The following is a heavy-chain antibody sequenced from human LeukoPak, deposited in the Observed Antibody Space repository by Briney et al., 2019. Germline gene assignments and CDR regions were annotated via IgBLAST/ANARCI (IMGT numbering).Heavy chain of an antibody. CDR1: GGSISSYY. CDR3: ARGISSVPTHGVVWFDP. Sequence: PSETLSLTCTVSGGSISSYYWSWIRQPAGKGLEWIGRIYTSGSTNYNPSLKSRVTMSVDTSKNQFSLKLSSVTAADTAVYYCARGISSVPTHGVVWFDPWGQGTLVTVSS. CDR2: IYTSGST. J-gene: IGHJ5*02. V-gene: IGHV4-4*07. D-gene: IGHD3-16*01.